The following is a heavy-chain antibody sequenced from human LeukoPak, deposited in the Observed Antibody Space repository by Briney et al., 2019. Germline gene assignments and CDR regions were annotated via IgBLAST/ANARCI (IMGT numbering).Heavy chain of an antibody. CDR2: IYYRGST. J-gene: IGHJ4*02. Sequence: SETLSLTCTVSGGSISSGGYYWSWIRQHPGKGLEWIGYIYYRGSTYYNPSLKSRVTISVDTSKNQFSLKLSSVTAADTAVYYCARGLVVVINQYYFDYWGQGTLVTVSS. D-gene: IGHD3-22*01. V-gene: IGHV4-31*03. CDR3: ARGLVVVINQYYFDY. CDR1: GGSISSGGYY.